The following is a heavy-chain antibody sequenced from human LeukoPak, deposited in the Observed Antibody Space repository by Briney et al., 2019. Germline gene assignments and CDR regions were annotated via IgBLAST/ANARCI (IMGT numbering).Heavy chain of an antibody. Sequence: SETLSLTCTVSGGSISSYYWSWIRQPPGKGLEWIGYIYYSGSTNYNPSLKSRVTISVDTSKNQFSLKLSSVTAADTAVYYCAKRWLPRPFDIWGQGTMVTVSS. CDR1: GGSISSYY. J-gene: IGHJ3*02. CDR2: IYYSGST. D-gene: IGHD5-24*01. V-gene: IGHV4-59*12. CDR3: AKRWLPRPFDI.